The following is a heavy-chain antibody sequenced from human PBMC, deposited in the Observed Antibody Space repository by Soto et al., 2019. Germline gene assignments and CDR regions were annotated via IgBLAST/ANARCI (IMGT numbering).Heavy chain of an antibody. V-gene: IGHV4-39*01. CDR1: GGSISSSSYY. D-gene: IGHD6-19*01. CDR2: IYYSGST. Sequence: SETLSLTCTVSGGSISSSSYYWGWIRQPPGKGLEWIGSIYYSGSTYYNPSLKSRVTISVDTSKNQFSLKLSSVTAADTAVYYCARREAVGVDYWGQGTLVTVSS. J-gene: IGHJ4*02. CDR3: ARREAVGVDY.